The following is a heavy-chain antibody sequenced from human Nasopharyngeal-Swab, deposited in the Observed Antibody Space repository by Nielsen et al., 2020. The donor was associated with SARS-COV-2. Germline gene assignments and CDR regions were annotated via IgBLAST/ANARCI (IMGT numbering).Heavy chain of an antibody. J-gene: IGHJ5*02. Sequence: GASLKISCAASGFAFTSHWMTWVRQPPGKRLEWVAIIKQDGSENYSVDSVKGRCTVSRDHAKNSLYLQMNSLRVEDTAVYYCARGRYSLTWGQGILVTVSS. CDR1: GFAFTSHW. D-gene: IGHD3-10*01. CDR2: IKQDGSEN. CDR3: ARGRYSLT. V-gene: IGHV3-7*04.